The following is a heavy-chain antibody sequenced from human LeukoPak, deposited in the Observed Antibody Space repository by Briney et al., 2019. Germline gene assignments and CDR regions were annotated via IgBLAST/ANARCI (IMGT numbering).Heavy chain of an antibody. CDR2: INHSGST. J-gene: IGHJ6*03. V-gene: IGHV4-34*01. D-gene: IGHD2-15*01. CDR1: GFTVSSNY. Sequence: PGGSLRLSCAASGFTVSSNYMSWVRQAPGKGLEWIGEINHSGSTNYNPSLKSRVTISVDTSKNQFSLKLSSVTAADTAVYYCARLHSASVSGYYYYYYMDVWGKGTTVTVSS. CDR3: ARLHSASVSGYYYYYYMDV.